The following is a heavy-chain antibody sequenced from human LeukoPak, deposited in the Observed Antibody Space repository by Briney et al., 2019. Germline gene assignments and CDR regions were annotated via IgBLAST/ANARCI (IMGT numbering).Heavy chain of an antibody. Sequence: ASVKVSCKASGYTFTSYDINWVRQATGQGLEWMGWMNPNSGNTGYAQKFQGRVTMTRNTSISTAYMELSRLRSEDTAVYYCASHKIVNYDFWTYYYYGMDVWGQGTTVTVSS. V-gene: IGHV1-8*01. CDR2: MNPNSGNT. CDR1: GYTFTSYD. J-gene: IGHJ6*02. D-gene: IGHD3-3*01. CDR3: ASHKIVNYDFWTYYYYGMDV.